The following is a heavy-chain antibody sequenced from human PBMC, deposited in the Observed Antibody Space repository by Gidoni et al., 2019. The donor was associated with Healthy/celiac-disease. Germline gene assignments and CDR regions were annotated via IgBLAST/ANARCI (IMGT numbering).Heavy chain of an antibody. V-gene: IGHV3-21*01. CDR1: GFTFSSYS. CDR2: ISSSSSSI. J-gene: IGHJ3*02. CDR3: ARDQGTMNRDAFDI. D-gene: IGHD3-22*01. Sequence: EVQLVESGGGLVKPGGSLRLACAASGFTFSSYSMNWVRQAPGKGLGVVSSISSSSSSIYYADSVKGRFTISRDNAKNSLYLQMNSLRAEDTAVYYCARDQGTMNRDAFDIWGQGTMVTVSS.